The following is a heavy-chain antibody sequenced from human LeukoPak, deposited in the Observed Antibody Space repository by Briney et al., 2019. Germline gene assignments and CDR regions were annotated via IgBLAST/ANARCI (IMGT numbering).Heavy chain of an antibody. CDR3: ASRSIVGAAYWGMDV. CDR2: IIPIFGTA. Sequence: SVKVSCKASGGTLSSYAISWVRQAPGQGLEWMGGIIPIFGTANYAQKFQGRVTITADASTSTAYMELISLRYEDTAVYHCASRSIVGAAYWGMDVWGKGTTVTASS. D-gene: IGHD1-26*01. V-gene: IGHV1-69*01. J-gene: IGHJ6*04. CDR1: GGTLSSYA.